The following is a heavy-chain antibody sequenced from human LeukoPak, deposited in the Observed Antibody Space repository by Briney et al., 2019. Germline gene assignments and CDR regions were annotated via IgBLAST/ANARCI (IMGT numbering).Heavy chain of an antibody. Sequence: SETLSLTCTVSGGSISSYYWSWIRQPAGKGLEWIGRIYTSGSTNYNPSLKSRVTMSVDTSKNQFSLKLSSVTAADTAVYYCARAYTHTAMEHQTDALNWFDPWGQGTLVTVSS. D-gene: IGHD5-18*01. CDR2: IYTSGST. V-gene: IGHV4-4*07. J-gene: IGHJ5*02. CDR3: ARAYTHTAMEHQTDALNWFDP. CDR1: GGSISSYY.